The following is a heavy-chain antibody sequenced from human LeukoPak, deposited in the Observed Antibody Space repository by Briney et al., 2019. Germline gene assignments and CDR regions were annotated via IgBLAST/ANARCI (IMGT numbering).Heavy chain of an antibody. CDR2: ISYDGSNK. CDR3: AKDGSPEYGSGSIYYYYGMDV. V-gene: IGHV3-30*18. J-gene: IGHJ6*04. CDR1: GFTFSSYG. Sequence: GGSLRLSCAASGFTFSSYGMHWVRQAPGKGLEWVAVISYDGSNKYYADSVKGRFTISRDNSKNTLYLQMNGLRAEDTAVYYCAKDGSPEYGSGSIYYYYGMDVWGKGTTVTVSS. D-gene: IGHD3-10*01.